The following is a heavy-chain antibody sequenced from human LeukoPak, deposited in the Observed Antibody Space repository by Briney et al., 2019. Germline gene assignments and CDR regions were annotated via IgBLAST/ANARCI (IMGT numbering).Heavy chain of an antibody. V-gene: IGHV3-49*04. D-gene: IGHD3-3*01. J-gene: IGHJ6*02. Sequence: GGSLRLSCTASGFTFGDYAMSWVRQAPGKGLEWVGFIRSKAYGGTTEYAASVKGRFTISRDDSKSIAYLQMNSLKTEDTAVYYCTRDSRGAGDFWSGYYRNYYGMDVWGQGTTVTV. CDR1: GFTFGDYA. CDR2: IRSKAYGGTT. CDR3: TRDSRGAGDFWSGYYRNYYGMDV.